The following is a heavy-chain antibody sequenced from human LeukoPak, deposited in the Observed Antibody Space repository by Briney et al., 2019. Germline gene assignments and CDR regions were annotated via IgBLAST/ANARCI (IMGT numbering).Heavy chain of an antibody. J-gene: IGHJ4*02. CDR2: ISSSSSYI. D-gene: IGHD2-2*01. CDR3: ARDRDCSSTSCSPPFDY. CDR1: GFTFSSYS. Sequence: PGGSLRLSCAASGFTFSSYSMNWVRQAPGKGLEWVSSISSSSSYIYYADSVKGRFTISRDNSKNTLYLQMGSLRTEDMAVYYCARDRDCSSTSCSPPFDYWGQGTLVTVSS. V-gene: IGHV3-21*01.